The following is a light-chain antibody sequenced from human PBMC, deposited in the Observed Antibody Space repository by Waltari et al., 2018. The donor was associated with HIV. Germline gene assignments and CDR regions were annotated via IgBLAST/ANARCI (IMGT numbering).Light chain of an antibody. V-gene: IGLV2-23*02. CDR3: CSSAGSSSLV. CDR1: RSIVGSYNL. J-gene: IGLJ2*01. Sequence: QTALTQPASVSGSPGQSITISCTGTRSIVGSYNLVSWYQQHPGEAPKLIIYEVRKRPSGVSNRFSGSKSANTASLTISGLQAEDEADYYCCSSAGSSSLVFGGGTKVSVL. CDR2: EVR.